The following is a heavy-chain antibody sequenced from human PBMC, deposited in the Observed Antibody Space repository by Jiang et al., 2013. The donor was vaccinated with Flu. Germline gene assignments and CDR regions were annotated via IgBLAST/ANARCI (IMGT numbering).Heavy chain of an antibody. Sequence: VQLVESGGGLAKPGGSLRLSCAASGFIFSDHYMTWVRQAPGKGLGWISYISDSATTVHYADSVKGRFTISRDNAKGSLFLQLNNLRDDDTAVYFCARVGGADYNYYYFYMERLGAKGPLSPSP. CDR2: ISDSATTV. CDR3: ARVGGADYNYYYFYMER. J-gene: IGHJ6*03. CDR1: GFIFSDHY. D-gene: IGHD2-21*01. V-gene: IGHV3-11*01.